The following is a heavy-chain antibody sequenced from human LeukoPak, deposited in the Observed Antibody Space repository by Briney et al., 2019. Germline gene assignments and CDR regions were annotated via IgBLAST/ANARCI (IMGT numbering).Heavy chain of an antibody. D-gene: IGHD2-2*01. Sequence: ASVTVSCKASGYTFTSYGISWVRQAPGQGLEWMGWISAYNGNTNYAQKLQGRVTMTTDTSTSTAYMELRSLRSDDTAVYYCARTEDIVVVPAAPNFDYWGQGTLVTVSS. J-gene: IGHJ4*02. CDR1: GYTFTSYG. CDR2: ISAYNGNT. CDR3: ARTEDIVVVPAAPNFDY. V-gene: IGHV1-18*01.